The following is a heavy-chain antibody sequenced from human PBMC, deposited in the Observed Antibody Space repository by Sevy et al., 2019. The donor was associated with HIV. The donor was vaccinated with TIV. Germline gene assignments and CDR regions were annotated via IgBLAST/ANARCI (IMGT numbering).Heavy chain of an antibody. D-gene: IGHD5-18*01. CDR1: GFTFSRYW. V-gene: IGHV3-7*01. J-gene: IGHJ5*02. CDR3: ARERAAMVSYWFDP. CDR2: INPDGSDK. Sequence: GGSLRLSCVASGFTFSRYWMSWVRQAPAKGLQWVANINPDGSDKYYVGSLKGRFTISRDNAQNSLDLQMNNLGAEDTAVYYCARERAAMVSYWFDPWGQGTLVTVSS.